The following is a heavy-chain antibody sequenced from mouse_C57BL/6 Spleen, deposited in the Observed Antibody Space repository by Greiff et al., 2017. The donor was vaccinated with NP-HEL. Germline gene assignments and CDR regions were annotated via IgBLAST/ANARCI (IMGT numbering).Heavy chain of an antibody. CDR3: ARDGYYSYFDY. CDR1: GFTFSDYG. CDR2: ISSGSSTI. Sequence: VQLVESGGGLVKPGGSLKLSCAASGFTFSDYGMHWVRQAPEKGLEWVAYISSGSSTIYYADTVKGRFTISRDNAKNTLFLQMTSLRSEDTAMYYCARDGYYSYFDYWGQGTTLTVSS. V-gene: IGHV5-17*01. D-gene: IGHD2-3*01. J-gene: IGHJ2*01.